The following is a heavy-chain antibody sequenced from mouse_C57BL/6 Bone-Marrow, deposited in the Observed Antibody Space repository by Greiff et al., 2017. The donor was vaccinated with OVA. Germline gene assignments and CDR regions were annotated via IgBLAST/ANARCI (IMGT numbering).Heavy chain of an antibody. V-gene: IGHV5-17*01. D-gene: IGHD1-1*01. J-gene: IGHJ4*01. CDR2: ISSGSSTI. Sequence: EVKLVESGGGLVKPGGSLKLSCAASGFTFSDYGMHWVRQAPEKGLEWVAYISSGSSTIYYADTVKGRFTISRDNAKNTLFLQMTSLRSEDTAMYYCARRGTITTVVAPYYYAMDYWGQGTSVTVSS. CDR1: GFTFSDYG. CDR3: ARRGTITTVVAPYYYAMDY.